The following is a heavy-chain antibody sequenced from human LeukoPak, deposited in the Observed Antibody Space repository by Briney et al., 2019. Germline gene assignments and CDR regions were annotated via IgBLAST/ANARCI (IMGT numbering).Heavy chain of an antibody. V-gene: IGHV3-33*01. Sequence: PGRSLRLSRAASGFTFSSYGMHWVRQAPGKGLEWVAVIWYDGSNKYYVDSVQGRFTISRDNSKNTLYLQMSSLRAEDTAVYYCARGDYYDSSGYYFPDAFDIWGQGTMVTVSS. D-gene: IGHD3-22*01. CDR2: IWYDGSNK. CDR3: ARGDYYDSSGYYFPDAFDI. J-gene: IGHJ3*02. CDR1: GFTFSSYG.